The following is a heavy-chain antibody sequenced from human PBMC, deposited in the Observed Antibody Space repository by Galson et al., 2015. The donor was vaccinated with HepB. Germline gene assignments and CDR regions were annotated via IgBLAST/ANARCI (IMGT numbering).Heavy chain of an antibody. V-gene: IGHV1-8*01. CDR2: MNPNSGNT. D-gene: IGHD1-26*01. J-gene: IGHJ4*02. Sequence: SVKVSCKASGYTFTSYDINWVRQATGQGLEWMGWMNPNSGNTGYAQKFQGRVTMTRNTSISTAYMELSSLRSEDTAMYYCARSGGGTRWEPRSDYWGQGTLVTVSS. CDR1: GYTFTSYD. CDR3: ARSGGGTRWEPRSDY.